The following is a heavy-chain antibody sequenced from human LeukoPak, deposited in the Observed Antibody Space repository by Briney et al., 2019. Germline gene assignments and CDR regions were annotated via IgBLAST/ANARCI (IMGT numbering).Heavy chain of an antibody. CDR2: ISSSSSYI. Sequence: GGSLTPSCAASGFTFSSYSMNWVRQPPGKGLEWVSSISSSSSYIYYADSVKGRFTISRDNAKNSLYLQMNSLRAEDTAVYYCARVTTGDYYYCYGMVVWGQQTTVTVSS. D-gene: IGHD4-11*01. CDR1: GFTFSSYS. CDR3: ARVTTGDYYYCYGMVV. V-gene: IGHV3-21*01. J-gene: IGHJ6*02.